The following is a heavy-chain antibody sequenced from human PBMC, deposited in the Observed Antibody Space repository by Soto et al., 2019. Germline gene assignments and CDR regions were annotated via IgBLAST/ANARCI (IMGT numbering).Heavy chain of an antibody. D-gene: IGHD5-18*01. V-gene: IGHV1-18*01. CDR1: RYTFTRYG. CDR3: ARSYSTGRTWFDP. J-gene: IGHJ5*02. Sequence: AAVKVSCEASRYTFTRYGIRWGGQAPGQGLEWMGGISAYNGNTNYAQKLQGRVTMTTDTSTSTAYKELRSLRSDDTAVYYCARSYSTGRTWFDPWGQGTLVTVSS. CDR2: ISAYNGNT.